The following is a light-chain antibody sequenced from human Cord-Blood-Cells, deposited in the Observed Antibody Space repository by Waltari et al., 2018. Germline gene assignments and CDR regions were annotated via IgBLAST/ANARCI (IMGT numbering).Light chain of an antibody. CDR3: MQALQTPPT. CDR2: SGS. CDR1: QNLLHSNGYNY. V-gene: IGKV2-28*01. J-gene: IGKJ5*01. Sequence: DIVLTQSPLSLSVIPGKLAPISCSSSQNLLHSNGYNYLVWYLRKPGQSPQLLIYSGSNRASRVPDRFSGSGSGTDFTLKISRVETEDVGVYYCMQALQTPPTFGQGTRLEIK.